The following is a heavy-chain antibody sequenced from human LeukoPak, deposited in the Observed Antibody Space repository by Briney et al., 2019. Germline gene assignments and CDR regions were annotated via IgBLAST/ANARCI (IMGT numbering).Heavy chain of an antibody. CDR1: GFTDSSNY. Sequence: GGSLRLSCAASGFTDSSNYMGWVRQAPGKGLEWVSVIYSGGSTYYADSVKGRFTISRDNSKNTLYLQMNSLRAEDTAVYYCARGRITIFGVVPYYYMDVWGKGTTVTVSS. CDR3: ARGRITIFGVVPYYYMDV. D-gene: IGHD3-3*01. J-gene: IGHJ6*03. CDR2: IYSGGST. V-gene: IGHV3-53*01.